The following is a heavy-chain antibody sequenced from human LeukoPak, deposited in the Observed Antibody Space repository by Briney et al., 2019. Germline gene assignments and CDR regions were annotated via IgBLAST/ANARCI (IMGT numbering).Heavy chain of an antibody. CDR3: AKNIGGSCYSSLVY. CDR2: ISGSGETT. Sequence: GGSLRHSCAASGFTFSSYAMTWVRQAPGKGLEWVSVISGSGETTYYAGSVKGRFTISRDNLKNTLYLQINGLRAEDTALYYCAKNIGGSCYSSLVYWGQGSLVTVSS. CDR1: GFTFSSYA. V-gene: IGHV3-23*01. J-gene: IGHJ4*02. D-gene: IGHD2-15*01.